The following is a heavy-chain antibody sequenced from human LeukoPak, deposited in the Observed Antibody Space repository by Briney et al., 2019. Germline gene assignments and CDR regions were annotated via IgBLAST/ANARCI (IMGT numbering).Heavy chain of an antibody. Sequence: SETLSLTCTVSGGSISSGGYYWSWIRQHPGKGLEWIGYIYYSGSTYYNPSLKSRVTISVDTSKNQFSLKLSSVTAADTAVYYCARQGSYDILTGYSPYYFDYWGQGTLVTVSS. CDR3: ARQGSYDILTGYSPYYFDY. J-gene: IGHJ4*02. D-gene: IGHD3-9*01. CDR2: IYYSGST. V-gene: IGHV4-31*03. CDR1: GGSISSGGYY.